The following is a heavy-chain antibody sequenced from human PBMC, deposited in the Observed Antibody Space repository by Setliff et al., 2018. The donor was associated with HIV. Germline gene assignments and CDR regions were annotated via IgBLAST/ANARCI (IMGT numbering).Heavy chain of an antibody. V-gene: IGHV4-59*01. J-gene: IGHJ4*02. CDR2: IYVYNSERT. CDR1: GGSFSGYY. CDR3: VRAVNFDY. D-gene: IGHD6-19*01. Sequence: SETLSLTCSVSGGSFSGYYWSWIRQPPGKGLEWIGYIYVYNSERTNYYPSLTSRVTISVDTSRNQFSLKLTSVTAADTAIYYCVRAVNFDYWGQGTQVTVSS.